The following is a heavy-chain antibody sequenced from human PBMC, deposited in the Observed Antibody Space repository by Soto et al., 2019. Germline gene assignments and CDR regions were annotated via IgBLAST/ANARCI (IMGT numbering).Heavy chain of an antibody. CDR1: GYTFSSYC. CDR3: AREGQLGY. CDR2: ISGYSGNT. Sequence: SVKVSCKTSGYTFSSYCFSWVRQAPGQGLEWMGWISGYSGNTNYAQRFQGRVTMTTDTSTSTAYVELRSLRSDDTAVYYCAREGQLGYWGQGTLVTVSS. J-gene: IGHJ4*02. D-gene: IGHD1-1*01. V-gene: IGHV1-18*01.